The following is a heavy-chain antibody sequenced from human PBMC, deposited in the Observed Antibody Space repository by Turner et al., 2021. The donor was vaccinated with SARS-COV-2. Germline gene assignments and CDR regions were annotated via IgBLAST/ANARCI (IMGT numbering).Heavy chain of an antibody. CDR3: AKTHGAAAGTFDY. Sequence: EVKLLESGGGLVQPGGSLRLSCAAAGFTFRSYALSWVRQAPGKGLEWVSAISGSGGRTYYADSVKGRFTISRDNSKNTLYLKMNSLRAEDTAVYYCAKTHGAAAGTFDYWGQGTLVTVSS. V-gene: IGHV3-23*01. D-gene: IGHD6-13*01. CDR2: ISGSGGRT. CDR1: GFTFRSYA. J-gene: IGHJ4*02.